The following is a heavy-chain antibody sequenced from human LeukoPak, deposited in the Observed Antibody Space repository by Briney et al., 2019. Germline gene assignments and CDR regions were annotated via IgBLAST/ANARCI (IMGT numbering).Heavy chain of an antibody. J-gene: IGHJ4*02. V-gene: IGHV3-30-3*01. CDR2: ISYDGSNK. CDR3: AGGGGY. Sequence: SGGSLRLSCAASGFTFSSYAMHWVRQAPGKGLEWVAVISYDGSNKYYADSVKGRFTISRDNSKNTLYLQMNSLRAEDTAVYYCAGGGGYWGQGTLVTVSS. CDR1: GFTFSSYA.